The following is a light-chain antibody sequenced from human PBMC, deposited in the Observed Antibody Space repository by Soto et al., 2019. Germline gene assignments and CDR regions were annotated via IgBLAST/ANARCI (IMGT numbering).Light chain of an antibody. J-gene: IGKJ3*01. CDR3: QQFGSSPLFT. V-gene: IGKV3-20*01. CDR2: GAS. CDR1: QSVSSIY. Sequence: EIVLTQSPGTLSLSPGERATLSCRASQSVSSIYLAWYQQKPAQAPRLLIYGASSRATAIPDRFSGSGSGPDFTLTISRLEPEDVAVYYCQQFGSSPLFTFGPGTKVDVK.